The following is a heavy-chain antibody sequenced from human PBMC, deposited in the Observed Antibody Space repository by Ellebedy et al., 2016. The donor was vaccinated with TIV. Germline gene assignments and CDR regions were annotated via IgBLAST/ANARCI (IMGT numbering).Heavy chain of an antibody. Sequence: GESLKISCAASGSTVSSNYMTWVRQAPGKGLEWVSVIYSGGTTHYADSVKGRFTISRDKSKNTMYLQMNSLRAEDTAVYYCAGHGDRAMTHWGQGTLVTVSS. D-gene: IGHD5-18*01. CDR3: AGHGDRAMTH. CDR2: IYSGGTT. V-gene: IGHV3-53*01. CDR1: GSTVSSNY. J-gene: IGHJ4*02.